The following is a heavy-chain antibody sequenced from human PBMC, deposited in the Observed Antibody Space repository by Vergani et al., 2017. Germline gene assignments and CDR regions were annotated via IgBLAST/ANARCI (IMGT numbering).Heavy chain of an antibody. CDR3: ARLLGDAFDI. CDR2: VYNSGST. Sequence: QVQLQESGPGLVKPSETLSLTCTVSGGSISSHYWSWLRQPPGKGLEWIGYVYNSGSTNYNPSLKSRVTISVDTSKNQFSLRLTSVTAADTAVYFCARLLGDAFDIWGQGTMLSVSS. CDR1: GGSISSHY. V-gene: IGHV4-59*08. J-gene: IGHJ3*02.